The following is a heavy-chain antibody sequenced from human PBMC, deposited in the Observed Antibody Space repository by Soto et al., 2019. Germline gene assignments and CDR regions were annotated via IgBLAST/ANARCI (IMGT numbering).Heavy chain of an antibody. CDR1: GVSISSYY. J-gene: IGHJ6*03. D-gene: IGHD3-16*02. Sequence: SETLSLTCTVSGVSISSYYWSWIRQPPGKGLEWIGYIYYSGSTNYNPSLKSRVTISVDTSKNQFSLKLSSVTAADTAVYYCARTRATKYDYIWGSYRQGWDYYYYYMDVWGKGTTVTVSS. CDR3: ARTRATKYDYIWGSYRQGWDYYYYYMDV. V-gene: IGHV4-59*08. CDR2: IYYSGST.